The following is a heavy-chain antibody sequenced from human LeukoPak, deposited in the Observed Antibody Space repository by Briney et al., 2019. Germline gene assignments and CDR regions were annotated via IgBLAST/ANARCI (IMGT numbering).Heavy chain of an antibody. CDR1: GYTFTSYD. J-gene: IGHJ4*02. Sequence: ASVKVSCKASGYTFTSYDINWVRQAPGQRLEWMGWINAGSGDTKYSQRFQGRVTITRDTSASTAYMELSSLRSEDTAVYYCARDPRSGFHDYWGQGTLVTVSS. D-gene: IGHD3-22*01. V-gene: IGHV1-3*01. CDR3: ARDPRSGFHDY. CDR2: INAGSGDT.